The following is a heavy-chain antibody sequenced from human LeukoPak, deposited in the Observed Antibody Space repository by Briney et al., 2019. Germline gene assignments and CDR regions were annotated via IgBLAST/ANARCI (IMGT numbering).Heavy chain of an antibody. CDR2: IYYSGST. V-gene: IGHV4-39*07. Sequence: SETLSLTCTVSGGSISSSSYYWGWIRQPPGKGLEWIGSIYYSGSTYYNPSLKSRVTISVDTSKNQFSLKLSSVTAADTAVYYCARGKVAAGHFDYWGQGTLVTVSS. D-gene: IGHD6-13*01. CDR1: GGSISSSSYY. J-gene: IGHJ4*02. CDR3: ARGKVAAGHFDY.